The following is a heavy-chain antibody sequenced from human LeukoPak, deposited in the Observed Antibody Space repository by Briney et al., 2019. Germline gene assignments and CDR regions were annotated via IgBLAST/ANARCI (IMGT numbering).Heavy chain of an antibody. V-gene: IGHV3-23*01. CDR3: ARDRPNYYGSDGHYYRRDGDY. CDR1: GFSFRTYW. CDR2: ITSRGEST. D-gene: IGHD3-22*01. J-gene: IGHJ4*02. Sequence: GGSLRLSCAASGFSFRTYWMTWVRQAPGKGLQWVSSITSRGESTWYVDSVKGRFTITRDNSENTLYLQMHSLRAEDTAVYYCARDRPNYYGSDGHYYRRDGDYWGRGTLVSVSS.